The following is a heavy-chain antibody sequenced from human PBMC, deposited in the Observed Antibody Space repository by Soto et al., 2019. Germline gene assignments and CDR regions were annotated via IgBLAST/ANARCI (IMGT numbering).Heavy chain of an antibody. D-gene: IGHD6-13*01. V-gene: IGHV3-30-3*01. Sequence: QVQLVESGGGVVQPGRSLRLSCAASGFTFSSYAMHWVRQAPGKGLEWVAVISYDGSNKYYADSVKGRFTISRDNSKNTLYLQMNSLRAEDTAVYYCAREHLVYYYYYGMDVW. CDR1: GFTFSSYA. J-gene: IGHJ6*01. CDR3: AREHLVYYYYYGMDV. CDR2: ISYDGSNK.